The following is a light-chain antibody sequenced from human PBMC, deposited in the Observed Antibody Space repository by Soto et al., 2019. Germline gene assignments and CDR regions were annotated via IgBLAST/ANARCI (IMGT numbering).Light chain of an antibody. CDR1: QSVYNN. Sequence: EIVMTQSPATLSVSPGERATLSCRASQSVYNNLAWYQQKPGQAPRLLIYDAFNRAPGIPARFGGSGSGTDFTLTISSLEPEDFAVYYCQQRSNWPPAFGGGTKVDIK. CDR3: QQRSNWPPA. CDR2: DAF. J-gene: IGKJ4*01. V-gene: IGKV3-11*01.